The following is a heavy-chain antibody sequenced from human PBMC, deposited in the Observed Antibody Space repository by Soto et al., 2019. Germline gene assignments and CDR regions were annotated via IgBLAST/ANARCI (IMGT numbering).Heavy chain of an antibody. Sequence: GASVKVSCKASGYTFTTYAMHWVRQAPGQRLEWMGWINAANGNTNYAQKLQGRVTMTTDTSTSTAYMELRSLRSDDTAVYYCARDAPTTAPEYYFDYWGQGTLVTVSS. J-gene: IGHJ4*02. CDR3: ARDAPTTAPEYYFDY. D-gene: IGHD4-17*01. CDR2: INAANGNT. CDR1: GYTFTTYA. V-gene: IGHV1-3*01.